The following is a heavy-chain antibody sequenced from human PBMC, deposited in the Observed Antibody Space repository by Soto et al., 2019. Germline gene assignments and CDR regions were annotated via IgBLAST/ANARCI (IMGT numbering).Heavy chain of an antibody. V-gene: IGHV3-23*01. Sequence: EVQLLESGGGLVQPGGSLRLSCAASGFTFSSYGMSWVRQAPGQGLEWVSVISGSGYSTYYADSVKGRFTISRDNSKNTLYLQMNSLRAEDTAVYYCAKDPGKSTNDFWFDPWGQGTLVTVSS. CDR3: AKDPGKSTNDFWFDP. CDR1: GFTFSSYG. CDR2: ISGSGYST. D-gene: IGHD2-8*01. J-gene: IGHJ5*02.